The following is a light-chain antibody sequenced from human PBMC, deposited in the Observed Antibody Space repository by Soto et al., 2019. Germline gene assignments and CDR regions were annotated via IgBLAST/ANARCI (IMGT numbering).Light chain of an antibody. V-gene: IGKV3-11*01. CDR1: QSVSNY. CDR2: DAS. J-gene: IGKJ5*01. Sequence: EIVLTHSPATLSLSPWEIATLSCGASQSVSNYLAWYQPQPGQAPRLLIYDASNRATGIPVRFSGSGSGTDFTPTISSLEPEDFALYYCQQRSSWPIFGHGTRLEIK. CDR3: QQRSSWPI.